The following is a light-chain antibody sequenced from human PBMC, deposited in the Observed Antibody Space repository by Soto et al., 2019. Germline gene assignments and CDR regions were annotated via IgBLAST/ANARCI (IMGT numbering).Light chain of an antibody. J-gene: IGKJ4*01. CDR3: QQRRDWPLT. V-gene: IGKV3-11*01. CDR1: QSVSSY. CDR2: DAS. Sequence: PGARATLSCRASQSVSSYLAWYQQKPGQAPRLLISDASNRATGIPARFSGSGSGTDFTLTASSLEPEDFAVYYCQQRRDWPLTFGGGTKVEI.